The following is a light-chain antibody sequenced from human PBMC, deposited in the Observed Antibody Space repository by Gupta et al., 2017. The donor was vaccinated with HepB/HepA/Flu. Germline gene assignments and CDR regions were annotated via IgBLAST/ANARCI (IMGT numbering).Light chain of an antibody. Sequence: EIVLTQSPGTLSLSPGERATLSCRASQSFTSGYLAWYQQKPGQAPRPLISGASSRATDIPDRFSASASGTDFPFTISRLAPDDFAVYYFPHYDYSIPLSFGGGTKVEMK. J-gene: IGKJ4*01. CDR2: GAS. CDR3: PHYDYSIPLS. V-gene: IGKV3-20*01. CDR1: QSFTSGY.